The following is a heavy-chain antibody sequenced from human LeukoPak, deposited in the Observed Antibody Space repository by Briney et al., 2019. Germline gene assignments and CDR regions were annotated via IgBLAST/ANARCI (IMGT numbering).Heavy chain of an antibody. CDR1: GGSFSGYY. Sequence: SETLSLTCAVYGGSFSGYYWSWIRQPPGKGLEWIGEINHSGSTNYNPSLKSRVTISVDTSKNQFSLKLSSVTAADTAVYYCARVGLYCSSTSCYGRRGWFDPWGQGTLVTVSS. D-gene: IGHD2-2*01. CDR3: ARVGLYCSSTSCYGRRGWFDP. J-gene: IGHJ5*02. CDR2: INHSGST. V-gene: IGHV4-34*01.